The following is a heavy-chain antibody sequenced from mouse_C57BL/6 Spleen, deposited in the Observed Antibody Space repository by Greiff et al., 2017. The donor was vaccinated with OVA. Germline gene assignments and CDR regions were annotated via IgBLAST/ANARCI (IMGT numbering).Heavy chain of an antibody. CDR3: ARDYYDGYYGDAMDD. CDR1: GYTFTSYG. D-gene: IGHD2-3*01. CDR2: IYPRSGNT. Sequence: QVQLQQSGAELARPGASVKLSCKASGYTFTSYGISWVKQRTGQGLEWIGEIYPRSGNTYYNEKFKGKGTLTADKSSSTAYMELCSLTSEDSAVYFCARDYYDGYYGDAMDDWGQGTSVTVSS. J-gene: IGHJ4*01. V-gene: IGHV1-81*01.